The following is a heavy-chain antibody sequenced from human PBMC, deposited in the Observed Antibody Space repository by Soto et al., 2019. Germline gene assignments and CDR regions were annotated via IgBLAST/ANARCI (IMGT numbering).Heavy chain of an antibody. CDR2: MNPNSGNT. Sequence: ASVKVSCKASGYTFTSYDINWVRQATGQGLEWMGWMNPNSGNTGHAQKFQGRVTMTRNTSISTAYMELSNLRSEDTAVYYCARLKSYYYYMDVWGKGTTVTVSS. V-gene: IGHV1-8*01. CDR1: GYTFTSYD. J-gene: IGHJ6*03. CDR3: ARLKSYYYYMDV.